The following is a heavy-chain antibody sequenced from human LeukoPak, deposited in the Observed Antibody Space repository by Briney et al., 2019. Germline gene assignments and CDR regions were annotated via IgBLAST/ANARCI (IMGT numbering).Heavy chain of an antibody. CDR1: GFTFSSYA. CDR2: ISGSGGST. CDR3: AKDLRGWNDVY. J-gene: IGHJ4*02. D-gene: IGHD1-1*01. V-gene: IGHV3-23*01. Sequence: GGSLRLSCAASGFTFSSYAMSWVRQAPGKGLEGVSAISGSGGSTYYADSVKGRFTISRDNSKNTLYLQMNSLRAEDTAVYYCAKDLRGWNDVYWGQGTLVTVSS.